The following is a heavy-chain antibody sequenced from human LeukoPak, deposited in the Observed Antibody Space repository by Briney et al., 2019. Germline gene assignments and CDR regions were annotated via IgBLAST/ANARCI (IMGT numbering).Heavy chain of an antibody. J-gene: IGHJ4*02. CDR2: INPSGGST. V-gene: IGHV1-46*01. D-gene: IGHD3-22*01. CDR1: GSTFTSYY. CDR3: ARAFSGYHFDY. Sequence: ASVKVSCKASGSTFTSYYMHWVRQAPGQGLEWMGIINPSGGSTSYAQKFQGRVTMTRDTSTSTVYMELSSLRSEDTAVYYCARAFSGYHFDYWGQGTLVTVSS.